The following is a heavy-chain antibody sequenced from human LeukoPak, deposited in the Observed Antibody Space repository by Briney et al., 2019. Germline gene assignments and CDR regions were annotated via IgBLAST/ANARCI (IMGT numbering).Heavy chain of an antibody. CDR1: AFTISDNN. CDR3: AKSPFTIPFGLDV. D-gene: IGHD3-3*01. V-gene: IGHV3-11*06. CDR2: ISGGSGFT. Sequence: PGGSLRLSCVATAFTISDNNMTRTPQAPGQGLEWLSYISGGSGFTKYADSVKGRFTISRDNAKNSLYLQMNGLRAEDTAVYYCAKSPFTIPFGLDVWGQGTTVTVSS. J-gene: IGHJ6*02.